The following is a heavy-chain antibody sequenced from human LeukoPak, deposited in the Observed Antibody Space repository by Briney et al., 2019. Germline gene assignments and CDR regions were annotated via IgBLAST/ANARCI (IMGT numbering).Heavy chain of an antibody. Sequence: SETLSLTCTVSGGSISSSSYYWGWIRQPPGKGLEWIGSIYYSGSTYYNPSLKSRVTISVDRSKNQFSLKLSSVTAADTAVYYCARGGPGYSSSLVTPHGPFDYWGQGTLVTVSS. D-gene: IGHD6-13*01. V-gene: IGHV4-39*07. CDR1: GGSISSSSYY. J-gene: IGHJ4*02. CDR3: ARGGPGYSSSLVTPHGPFDY. CDR2: IYYSGST.